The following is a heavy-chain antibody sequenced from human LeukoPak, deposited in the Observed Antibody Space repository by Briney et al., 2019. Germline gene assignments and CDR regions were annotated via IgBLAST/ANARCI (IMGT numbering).Heavy chain of an antibody. CDR2: ISHSGTT. J-gene: IGHJ3*02. CDR1: GGSISSNNW. CDR3: ARAGFFYDTSGYNDAFDI. Sequence: PSETLSLTCGVSGGSISSNNWWSWVRQPPGKGLEWIGEISHSGTTNYNPSLKSRVTISVDTSKNQFSLKLSSVTAADTAVYHCARAGFFYDTSGYNDAFDIWGQGTMVTVSS. V-gene: IGHV4-4*02. D-gene: IGHD3-22*01.